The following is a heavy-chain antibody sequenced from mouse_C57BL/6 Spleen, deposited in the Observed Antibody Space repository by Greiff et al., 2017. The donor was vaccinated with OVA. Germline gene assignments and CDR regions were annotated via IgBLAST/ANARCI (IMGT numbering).Heavy chain of an antibody. CDR2: ISSGGSYT. CDR3: ARGGDYYGSRSYFDV. D-gene: IGHD1-1*01. Sequence: EVMLVESGGDLVKPGGSLKLSCAASGFTFSSYGMSWVRQTPDKRLEWVATISSGGSYTYYPDSVKGRFTISRDNAKNTLYLHMSSLKSEDTAMDYCARGGDYYGSRSYFDVWGTGTTVTVSS. V-gene: IGHV5-6*02. J-gene: IGHJ1*03. CDR1: GFTFSSYG.